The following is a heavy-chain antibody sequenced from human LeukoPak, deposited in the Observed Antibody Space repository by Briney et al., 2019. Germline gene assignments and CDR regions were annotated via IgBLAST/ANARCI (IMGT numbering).Heavy chain of an antibody. CDR1: GFTFSDYY. CDR3: ARDRYVAATTAGDSDS. Sequence: GGSLRLSCAASGFTFSDYYMSWIRQAPGKGLEWVSYIGSSGSTIYYADSVKGRFTISRDNAKNSLYLQMNSLRAEDTAVYYCARDRYVAATTAGDSDSWGHGTLVTVSS. J-gene: IGHJ5*01. V-gene: IGHV3-11*01. CDR2: IGSSGSTI. D-gene: IGHD1-26*01.